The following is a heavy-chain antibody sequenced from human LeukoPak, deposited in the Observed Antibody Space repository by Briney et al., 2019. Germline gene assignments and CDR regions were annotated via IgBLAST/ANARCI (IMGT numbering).Heavy chain of an antibody. V-gene: IGHV1-69*13. CDR1: GGTFSSYA. D-gene: IGHD5-12*01. Sequence: SVKVSCXASGGTFSSYAISWVRQAPGQGLEWMGGIIPIFGTANYAQKFQGRVTITADESTSTAYMELSSLRSEDTAVYYCATVTSGYDWAFGYWGQGTLVTVSS. J-gene: IGHJ4*02. CDR3: ATVTSGYDWAFGY. CDR2: IIPIFGTA.